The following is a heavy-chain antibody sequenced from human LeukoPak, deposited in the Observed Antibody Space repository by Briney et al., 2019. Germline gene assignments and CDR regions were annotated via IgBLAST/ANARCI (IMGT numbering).Heavy chain of an antibody. CDR3: ARSGRVVAALDY. Sequence: KPGGSLRLSYAASGFTVTNNYMSWVRQAPGKGLEWVSYISSSGSTIYYADSVKGRFTISRDNAKNSLYLQMNSLRAEDTAVYYCARSGRVVAALDYWGQGTLVTVSS. CDR2: ISSSGSTI. V-gene: IGHV3-11*04. CDR1: GFTVTNNY. D-gene: IGHD2-15*01. J-gene: IGHJ4*02.